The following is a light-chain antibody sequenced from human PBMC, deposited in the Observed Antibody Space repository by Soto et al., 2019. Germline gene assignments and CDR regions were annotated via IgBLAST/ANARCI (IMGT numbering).Light chain of an antibody. CDR3: QQYDNWPRT. V-gene: IGKV3-20*01. Sequence: DIVLTQSPGTLSLSPGERATLSCRASQSVSSSYLAWYQRKPGQAPRLLIYGASSRATGIPDRFSGSGSGTDFTLTISSLQSEDFAVYYCQQYDNWPRTFGQGTKVDIK. CDR2: GAS. J-gene: IGKJ1*01. CDR1: QSVSSSY.